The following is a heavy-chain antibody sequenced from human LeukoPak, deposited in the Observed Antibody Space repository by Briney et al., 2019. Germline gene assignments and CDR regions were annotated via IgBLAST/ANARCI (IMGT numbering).Heavy chain of an antibody. D-gene: IGHD2-15*01. J-gene: IGHJ4*02. Sequence: PGGSLRLSCAASGFTFSSYGMKWVRQAPGKGLEWVSSISSSSVYIYYADSVEGRFTISRDNAKNSLYLQMASLRAEDTAVYYCARDVGKAYFDYWGQGTLVTVSS. CDR1: GFTFSSYG. CDR3: ARDVGKAYFDY. V-gene: IGHV3-21*01. CDR2: ISSSSVYI.